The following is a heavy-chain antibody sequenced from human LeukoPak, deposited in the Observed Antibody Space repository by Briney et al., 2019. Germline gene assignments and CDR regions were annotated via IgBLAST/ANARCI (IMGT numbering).Heavy chain of an antibody. CDR2: IYYSGST. CDR1: GGSISGYY. J-gene: IGHJ4*02. V-gene: IGHV4-59*08. Sequence: PSETLSLTCTVSGGSISGYYWNWVRQPPGKGLEWIGYIYYSGSTKYNPSLKSRVTISVDTPKNQFSLKLSSVTAADTAVYYCARRGYASSWSFDYWGQGTLVTVSS. CDR3: ARRGYASSWSFDY. D-gene: IGHD6-13*01.